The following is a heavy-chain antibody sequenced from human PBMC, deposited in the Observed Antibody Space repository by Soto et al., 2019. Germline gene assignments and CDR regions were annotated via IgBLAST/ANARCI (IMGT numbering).Heavy chain of an antibody. CDR3: ARDSAYAFDI. V-gene: IGHV3-48*01. Sequence: GGSLRLSCAASGFTFSDYSMNWVRQAPGKGLEWVSYIGGISSTISYADSVKGRFTISRDNAKNSLFLQMSSLRADDTAVYYCARDSAYAFDIWGQGTMVTVSS. CDR1: GFTFSDYS. CDR2: IGGISSTI. J-gene: IGHJ3*02.